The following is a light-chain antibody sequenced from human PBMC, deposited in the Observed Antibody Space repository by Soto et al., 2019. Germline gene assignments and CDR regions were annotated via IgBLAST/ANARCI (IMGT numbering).Light chain of an antibody. CDR2: GAS. J-gene: IGKJ2*01. CDR3: QQCSASPPMYT. Sequence: EIVLTQSPGTLSLSPGERATLSCRASQSVSSSDLAWYQQKPGQAPRLLIYGASSRATGIPDRFTGSGSGTDFTLTISRLEPEDFAVYYCQQCSASPPMYTFGQGTKREIK. V-gene: IGKV3-20*01. CDR1: QSVSSSD.